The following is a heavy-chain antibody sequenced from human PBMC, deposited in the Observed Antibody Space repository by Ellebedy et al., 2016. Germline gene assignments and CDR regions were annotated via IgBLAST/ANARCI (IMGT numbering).Heavy chain of an antibody. V-gene: IGHV3-53*01. CDR1: GFTVSSSY. D-gene: IGHD6-19*01. CDR3: ARGGSGWYYFDY. CDR2: VHPGGTT. Sequence: GESLKISCAASGFTVSSSYVTWVRQAPGKGLEWVSLVHPGGTTDYADSVKGRFTISTDYSKNTLYLQMNSLRAEDTAVYYCARGGSGWYYFDYWGQGTLVTVSS. J-gene: IGHJ4*02.